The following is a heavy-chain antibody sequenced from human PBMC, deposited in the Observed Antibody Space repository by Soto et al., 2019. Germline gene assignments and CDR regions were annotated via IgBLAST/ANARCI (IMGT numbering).Heavy chain of an antibody. Sequence: QVQLVQSGAEVKKPGASVKVSCKASGYSFTDYHIHWVRQAPGQGLEWLGRINPKSGGTSTAQKFQGWVTMTTDTSISTATMELTRLTSDDTAIYYCARGDSTDCSNGVCSFFYNHEMDVWGQGTTVIVSS. D-gene: IGHD2-8*01. J-gene: IGHJ6*02. CDR3: ARGDSTDCSNGVCSFFYNHEMDV. V-gene: IGHV1-2*04. CDR1: GYSFTDYH. CDR2: INPKSGGT.